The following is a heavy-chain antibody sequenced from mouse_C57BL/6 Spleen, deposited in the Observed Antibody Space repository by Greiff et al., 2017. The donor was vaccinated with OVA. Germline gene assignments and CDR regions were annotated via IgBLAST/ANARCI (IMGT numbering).Heavy chain of an antibody. Sequence: VQLKQSGPELVKPGASVKIPCKASGYTFTDYNMDWVKQSHGKSLEWIGDINPNNGGTIYNQKFKGKATLTVDKSSSTAYMELRSLTSEDTAVYYCARVDYGSSSFDYWGQGTTLTVSS. CDR1: GYTFTDYN. CDR3: ARVDYGSSSFDY. V-gene: IGHV1-18*01. J-gene: IGHJ2*01. CDR2: INPNNGGT. D-gene: IGHD1-1*01.